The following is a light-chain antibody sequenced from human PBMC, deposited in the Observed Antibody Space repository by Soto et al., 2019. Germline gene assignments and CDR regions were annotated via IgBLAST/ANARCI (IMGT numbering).Light chain of an antibody. CDR1: QSVGRRY. CDR3: QQSSSSPIT. V-gene: IGKV3-20*01. Sequence: EIVLTQSPGTLSLSPGERATLSCRASQSVGRRYLAWYQQKPGQAPRLLISGVSKRATGIPDRFSGDGSGTDFTLTISRLEAEDFAVYYCQQSSSSPITFGQGTRLEIK. CDR2: GVS. J-gene: IGKJ5*01.